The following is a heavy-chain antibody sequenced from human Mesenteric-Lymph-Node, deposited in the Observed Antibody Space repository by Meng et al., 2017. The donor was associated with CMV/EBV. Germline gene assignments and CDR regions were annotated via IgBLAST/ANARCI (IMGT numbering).Heavy chain of an antibody. V-gene: IGHV1-69*05. D-gene: IGHD2-2*01. CDR3: ARDLGPVVPAADFDY. J-gene: IGHJ4*02. CDR1: GGTFSSYA. Sequence: SVKVSCKASGGTFSSYAISWVRQAPGQGLEWMGGIIPIFGTANYAQKFQGRVTITTDESTSTAYMELSSLRSEDTAVYYCARDLGPVVPAADFDYWGQGTLVTVSS. CDR2: IIPIFGTA.